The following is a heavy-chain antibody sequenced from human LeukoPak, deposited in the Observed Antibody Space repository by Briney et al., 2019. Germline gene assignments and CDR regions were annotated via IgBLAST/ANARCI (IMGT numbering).Heavy chain of an antibody. CDR1: GYTFTGYY. CDR2: INPNSGGT. J-gene: IGHJ4*02. V-gene: IGHV1-2*02. CDR3: ARGSQDWTADFDY. D-gene: IGHD1-1*01. Sequence: ASVKVSCKASGYTFTGYYMHWVRQAPGQGLEWMGWINPNSGGTNYAQKFQGRVTMTRDTSISTAYMELSRLRSEDTAVYYCARGSQDWTADFDYWGQGTLVTVSS.